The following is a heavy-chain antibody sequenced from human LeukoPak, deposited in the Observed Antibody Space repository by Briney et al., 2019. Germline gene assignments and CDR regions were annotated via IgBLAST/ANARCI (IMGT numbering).Heavy chain of an antibody. CDR1: GFTFSSYW. Sequence: GGSLRLSCAASGFTFSSYWMTWVRQAPGKGLEWVANINQDGSEKYYVDSLKGRFTISRDNAKNSLYLQMNSLRAEDTAVYYCASCYVYSSSVDYWGQGTLVTVSS. V-gene: IGHV3-7*01. CDR3: ASCYVYSSSVDY. CDR2: INQDGSEK. D-gene: IGHD6-6*01. J-gene: IGHJ4*02.